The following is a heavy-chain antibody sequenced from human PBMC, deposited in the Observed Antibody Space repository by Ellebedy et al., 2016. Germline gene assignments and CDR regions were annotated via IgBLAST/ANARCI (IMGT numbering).Heavy chain of an antibody. CDR1: GYIFTSHW. V-gene: IGHV5-51*01. D-gene: IGHD2-15*01. CDR2: IYPGDSDT. CDR3: AVISGGSCYLV. J-gene: IGHJ1*01. Sequence: GESLKISXKGSGYIFTSHWIGWVRQIPGKGLEWMGIIYPGDSDTRFNPSFQGQVTISADKSISTAYLQWSSLRASDTAIYYCAVISGGSCYLVWGQGTLVTVSS.